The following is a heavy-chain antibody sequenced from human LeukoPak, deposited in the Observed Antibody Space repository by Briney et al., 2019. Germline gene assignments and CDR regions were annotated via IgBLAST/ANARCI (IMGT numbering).Heavy chain of an antibody. Sequence: SENLSLTCAVSGYSINSAYYWGWIRQPPGKGLEWIASMYHSGITYYNSSLKSRATISVDTSKNQFSLKLNSVTAADTSVYYCARLTPGKNWFDPWGHGTLVTVSS. CDR2: MYHSGIT. CDR1: GYSINSAYY. J-gene: IGHJ5*02. D-gene: IGHD3-10*01. V-gene: IGHV4-38-2*01. CDR3: ARLTPGKNWFDP.